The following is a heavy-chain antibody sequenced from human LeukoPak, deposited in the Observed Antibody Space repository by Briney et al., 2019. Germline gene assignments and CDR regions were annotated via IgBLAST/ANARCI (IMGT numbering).Heavy chain of an antibody. CDR3: ARQKGALEWLPDDAFDI. Sequence: GESLKISCKGSGYSFTSYWIGWVRQMPGKGLEWMGIIYPGDSDPRYSPSFQGQVTISADKSISTAYLQWSSLKASDTAMYYCARQKGALEWLPDDAFDIWGQGTMVTVSS. CDR1: GYSFTSYW. D-gene: IGHD3-3*01. CDR2: IYPGDSDP. V-gene: IGHV5-51*01. J-gene: IGHJ3*02.